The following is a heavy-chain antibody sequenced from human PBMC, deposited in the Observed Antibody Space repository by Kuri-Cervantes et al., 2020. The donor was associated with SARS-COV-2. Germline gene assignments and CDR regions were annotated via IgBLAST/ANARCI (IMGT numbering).Heavy chain of an antibody. D-gene: IGHD4-23*01. V-gene: IGHV2-26*01. Sequence: SGPTLVKPTETLTLTCTVSGFSLSNARMGVSWIRQPPGKALEWLAHIFSNDEKSYSTSLKSRLTISKDTSKSQVVLTMTNMDPVDTATYYCARIPPYYGGSYYFDYWGQGTLVTVSS. CDR2: IFSNDEK. CDR1: GFSLSNARMG. CDR3: ARIPPYYGGSYYFDY. J-gene: IGHJ4*02.